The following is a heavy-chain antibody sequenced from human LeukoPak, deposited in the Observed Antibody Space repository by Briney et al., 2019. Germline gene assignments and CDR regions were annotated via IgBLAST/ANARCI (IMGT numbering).Heavy chain of an antibody. CDR3: ARIHRYCSGGACYVLDN. D-gene: IGHD2-15*01. CDR2: INHSGST. V-gene: IGHV4-34*01. Sequence: PSETLSLTCAVYGGPFSGYYWSWIRQPPGKGLEWIGEINHSGSTNYNPSLKSRVTISVDTSKNQFSLQLSSVTAADTAVYYCARIHRYCSGGACYVLDNWGQGTLVAVSS. J-gene: IGHJ4*02. CDR1: GGPFSGYY.